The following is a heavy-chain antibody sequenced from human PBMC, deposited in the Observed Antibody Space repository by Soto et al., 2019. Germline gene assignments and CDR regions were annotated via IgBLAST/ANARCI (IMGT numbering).Heavy chain of an antibody. Sequence: SETLSLTCAVYGGSFSGYYWSWIRQPPGKGLEWIGEINHSGSTNYNPSLKSRVTISVDTSKNQFSLKLSSVTAAGTALYYCGRQGYYGSGSYYKFRWFDPWGQGTLVTVSS. D-gene: IGHD3-10*01. CDR3: GRQGYYGSGSYYKFRWFDP. J-gene: IGHJ5*02. V-gene: IGHV4-34*01. CDR1: GGSFSGYY. CDR2: INHSGST.